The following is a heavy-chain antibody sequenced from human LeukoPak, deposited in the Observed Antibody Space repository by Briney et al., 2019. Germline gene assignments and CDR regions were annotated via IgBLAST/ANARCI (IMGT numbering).Heavy chain of an antibody. CDR3: ARDDSIAAAGTWFDY. J-gene: IGHJ4*02. CDR2: ITDYSGNT. D-gene: IGHD6-13*01. V-gene: IGHV1-18*01. Sequence: ASVKVSCKASGYTFTSYDINWVRQATGQGLEWMGWITDYSGNTNYAQKFQGRVTMTTDTSTSTAYMELRSLRSDDTAVYYCARDDSIAAAGTWFDYWGQGTLVTVSS. CDR1: GYTFTSYD.